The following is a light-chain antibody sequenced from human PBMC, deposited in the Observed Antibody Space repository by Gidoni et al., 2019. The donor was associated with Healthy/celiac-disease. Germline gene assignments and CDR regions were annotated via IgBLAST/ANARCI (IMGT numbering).Light chain of an antibody. J-gene: IGLJ3*02. V-gene: IGLV2-14*01. CDR3: SSYTSSSTLV. CDR2: EVS. Sequence: QSALTPPASVSGSPGQSITISCTGTSSDVGGYNYVSWYQQHPVKAPKLMIYEVSHRPSGVSNRFSGSKSGNTASLTISGLQAEDEADYYCSSYTSSSTLVFGGGTKLTVL. CDR1: SSDVGGYNY.